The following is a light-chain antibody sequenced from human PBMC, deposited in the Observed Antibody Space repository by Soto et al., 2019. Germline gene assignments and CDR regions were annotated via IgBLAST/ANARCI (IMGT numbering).Light chain of an antibody. CDR2: DAS. J-gene: IGKJ2*01. CDR1: QSVDGS. V-gene: IGKV3-11*01. CDR3: QQRGA. Sequence: EVVLTQSPATLSLSPGERATLSCRASQSVDGSVAWYQQKLGQAPRLLIYDASNRATGIPGRFSGSGSGTDFTLTISSLEPEDFAVYYCQQRGAFGQGPKVEI.